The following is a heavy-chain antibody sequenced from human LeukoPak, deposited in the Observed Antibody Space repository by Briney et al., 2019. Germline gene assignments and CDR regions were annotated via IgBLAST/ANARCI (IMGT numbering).Heavy chain of an antibody. CDR2: ISYDGSNK. J-gene: IGHJ5*02. V-gene: IGHV3-30*04. Sequence: PGRSLRLSCAASGFTFSSYAMHWVRQAPGKGLEWVAVISYDGSNKYYADSVKGRFTISRDNSKNTLYLQMNSLRAEDTAVYYCARARQQLDWFDPWGQGTLVTVSS. CDR3: ARARQQLDWFDP. CDR1: GFTFSSYA. D-gene: IGHD6-13*01.